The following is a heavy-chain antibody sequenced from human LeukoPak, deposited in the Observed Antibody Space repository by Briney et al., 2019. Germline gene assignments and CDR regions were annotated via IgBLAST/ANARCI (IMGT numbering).Heavy chain of an antibody. Sequence: GGSLRLSCAASGFTFSRYTMSWVRQAPGKGLEWVSRISGSEGNTDYAEFVKGRFTISRDNSKNTLYLQMNSLRAEDTAVYYCARMLKLRPTYYYYGMDVWGQGTTVTVSS. J-gene: IGHJ6*02. CDR3: ARMLKLRPTYYYYGMDV. CDR2: ISGSEGNT. V-gene: IGHV3-23*01. D-gene: IGHD1-7*01. CDR1: GFTFSRYT.